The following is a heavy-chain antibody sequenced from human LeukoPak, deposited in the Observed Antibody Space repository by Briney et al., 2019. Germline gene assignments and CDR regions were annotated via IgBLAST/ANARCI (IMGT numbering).Heavy chain of an antibody. V-gene: IGHV4-38-2*02. CDR3: ARQFGGVIVVFDY. J-gene: IGHJ4*02. D-gene: IGHD3-16*02. CDR1: GYSISSGYY. CDR2: IYHSGST. Sequence: SETLSLTCTVSGYSISSGYYWGWIRQPPGKGLEWIGSIYHSGSTYYNPSLKSRVTISVDTSKNQFSLKLSSVTAADTAVYYCARQFGGVIVVFDYWGQGTLVTVSS.